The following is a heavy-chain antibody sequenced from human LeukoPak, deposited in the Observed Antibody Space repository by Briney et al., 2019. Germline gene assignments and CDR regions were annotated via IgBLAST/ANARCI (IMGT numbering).Heavy chain of an antibody. CDR2: IYPGDSDT. CDR3: ARQSIVVVTAPDAFDI. D-gene: IGHD2-21*02. Sequence: GESLKISCKGSGYRFTSYWIGWVRQMPGKGLEWVGIIYPGDSDTRYSPSFQGQVTISADKSISTAYLQWSSLKASDTAMYYCARQSIVVVTAPDAFDIWGQGTVVTVSS. V-gene: IGHV5-51*01. J-gene: IGHJ3*02. CDR1: GYRFTSYW.